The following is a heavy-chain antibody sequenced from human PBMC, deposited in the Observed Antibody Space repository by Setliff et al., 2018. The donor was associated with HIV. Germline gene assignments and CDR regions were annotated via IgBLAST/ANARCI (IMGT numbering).Heavy chain of an antibody. CDR3: ATDCAVVGGTGSLDS. D-gene: IGHD1-26*01. J-gene: IGHJ4*02. CDR1: GFTFSNHW. CDR2: ISSDGTSK. V-gene: IGHV3-74*01. Sequence: HPGGSLRLSCAASGFTFSNHWMYWARQVPGKGLVWVSRISSDGTSKSYADSVKGRFTISRDNAKNSLYLQMNSLRVEDTAVYYCATDCAVVGGTGSLDSWGQGTLVTVSS.